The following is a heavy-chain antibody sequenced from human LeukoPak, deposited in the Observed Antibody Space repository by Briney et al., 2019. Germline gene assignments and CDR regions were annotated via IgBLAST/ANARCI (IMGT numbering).Heavy chain of an antibody. D-gene: IGHD5-18*01. Sequence: QPGRSLRLSCAASGFSFSSYGMHWVRQAPGKGLERVAVISYAGSSKLYADSVKGRFTLSRDNSKNTLYLQMNSLSAEDTAVYYCARNGYSYGSLDYFDYWGQGTLVTVSS. CDR1: GFSFSSYG. V-gene: IGHV3-30*03. CDR3: ARNGYSYGSLDYFDY. J-gene: IGHJ4*02. CDR2: ISYAGSSK.